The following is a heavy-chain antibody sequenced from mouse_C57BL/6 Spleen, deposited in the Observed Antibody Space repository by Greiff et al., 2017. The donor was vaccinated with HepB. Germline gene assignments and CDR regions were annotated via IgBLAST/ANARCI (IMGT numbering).Heavy chain of an antibody. CDR3: TREDYDYHWYFDV. J-gene: IGHJ1*03. D-gene: IGHD2-4*01. CDR2: ISSGGDYI. Sequence: EVQRVESGEGLVKPGGSLKLSCAASGFTFSSYAMSWVRQTPEKRLEWVAYISSGGDYIYYADTVKGRFTISRDNARNTLYLQMSSLKSEDTAMYYCTREDYDYHWYFDVWGTGTTVTVSS. CDR1: GFTFSSYA. V-gene: IGHV5-9-1*02.